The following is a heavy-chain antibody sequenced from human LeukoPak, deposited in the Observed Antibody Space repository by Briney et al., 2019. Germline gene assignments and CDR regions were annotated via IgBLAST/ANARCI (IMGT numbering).Heavy chain of an antibody. D-gene: IGHD2-8*01. Sequence: GGSLRLSCAASRFTFSSHGMHWVRQAPGKGLEWVAYIQYDGSNEQYADSVKGRFSISRDSSKNILYLQMNSLRAEDTAVYYCAKDRCSNGVGCYYYYMDVRGKGTTVTISS. CDR3: AKDRCSNGVGCYYYYMDV. CDR1: RFTFSSHG. CDR2: IQYDGSNE. V-gene: IGHV3-30*02. J-gene: IGHJ6*03.